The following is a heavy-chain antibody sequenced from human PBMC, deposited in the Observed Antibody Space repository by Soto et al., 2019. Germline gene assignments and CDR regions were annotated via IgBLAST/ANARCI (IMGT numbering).Heavy chain of an antibody. CDR2: IYYSGRP. CDR3: ARVAYYYDSSDAFEI. J-gene: IGHJ3*02. CDR1: GGSISSGDYY. Sequence: QVQLQESGPGLVKPSQTLSLTCTVSGGSISSGDYYWSWIRQPPGKGLEWIGYIYYSGRPYYNPSLKSRVTISVDTSKNQCSLKLSSVTAADTAVYYCARVAYYYDSSDAFEIWGQGTMVTVSS. D-gene: IGHD3-22*01. V-gene: IGHV4-30-4*01.